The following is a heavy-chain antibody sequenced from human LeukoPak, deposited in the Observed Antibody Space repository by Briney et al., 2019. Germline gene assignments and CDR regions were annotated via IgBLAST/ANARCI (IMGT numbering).Heavy chain of an antibody. CDR2: ISGDGGST. CDR3: AKDIGAYGDYGFDY. V-gene: IGHV3-43*02. D-gene: IGHD4-17*01. J-gene: IGHJ4*02. Sequence: GGSLRLSCAASGFTFDDYAMHWVRQAPGKGLEWVSLISGDGGSTYYADSVKGRFTISRDNSKNFLYLQMNSLRTEDTALYCCAKDIGAYGDYGFDYWGQGTLVTVSS. CDR1: GFTFDDYA.